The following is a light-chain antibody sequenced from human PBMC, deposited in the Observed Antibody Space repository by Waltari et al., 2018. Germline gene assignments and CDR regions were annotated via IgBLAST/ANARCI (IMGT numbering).Light chain of an antibody. CDR3: LQYNDWPPLT. Sequence: EVVMTQSPATLSVSPGDTATLSCRASQSVDSNLAWYQQKPGQAPKFLIFSASTRATGIPARFSGGGFGTEFTLTINSLQSEDFAVYYCLQYNDWPPLTFGGGTMVEMK. J-gene: IGKJ4*01. V-gene: IGKV3-15*01. CDR1: QSVDSN. CDR2: SAS.